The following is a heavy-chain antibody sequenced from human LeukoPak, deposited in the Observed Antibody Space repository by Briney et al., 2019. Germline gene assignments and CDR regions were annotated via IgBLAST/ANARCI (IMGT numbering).Heavy chain of an antibody. CDR3: ARALRYFDLGNWFDP. CDR1: GGSVSSGSYY. J-gene: IGHJ5*02. D-gene: IGHD3-9*01. V-gene: IGHV4-61*01. CDR2: IYYSGST. Sequence: SETLSLTCTVSGGSVSSGSYYWSWIRQPPGKGLEWIGYIYYSGSTNYNPSLKSRVTISVDTSKNQFSLKLSSVTAADTAVYYCARALRYFDLGNWFDPWGQGTLVTVSS.